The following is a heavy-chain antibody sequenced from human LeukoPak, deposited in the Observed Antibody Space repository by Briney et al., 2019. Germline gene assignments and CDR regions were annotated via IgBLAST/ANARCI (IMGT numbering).Heavy chain of an antibody. J-gene: IGHJ4*02. CDR2: IYYSGST. D-gene: IGHD3-9*01. V-gene: IGHV4-39*01. CDR3: ATLTDGGVDY. Sequence: SETLSLTCTVSGGSISSSSYYWGWIRQPPGKGLEWIGSIYYSGSTYYNPSLKSRVTISVDTSKNQFSLKLSSVTAADTAVYYCATLTDGGVDYWGQGTLVTVSS. CDR1: GGSISSSSYY.